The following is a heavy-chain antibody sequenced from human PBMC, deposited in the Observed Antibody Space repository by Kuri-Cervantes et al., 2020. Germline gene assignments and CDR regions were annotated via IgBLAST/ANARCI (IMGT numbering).Heavy chain of an antibody. J-gene: IGHJ4*02. CDR2: IIPIFGTA. D-gene: IGHD2-2*01. CDR3: ARDSEWATICYY. V-gene: IGHV1-69*05. Sequence: SVKVSCKASGGTFSSYAISWVRQAPGQGLEWMGGIIPIFGTANYAQKLQGRVTITTDESTSTAYMELRSLKSDDTAVYYCARDSEWATICYYWGQGTLVTVSS. CDR1: GGTFSSYA.